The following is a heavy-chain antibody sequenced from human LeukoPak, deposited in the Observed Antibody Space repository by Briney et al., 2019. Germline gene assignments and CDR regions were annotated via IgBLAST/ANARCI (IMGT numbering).Heavy chain of an antibody. CDR1: GFTFSSYA. Sequence: GRSLRLSCAASGFTFSSYAMHWVRQAPGKGLEWVAVISYDGSNKYYADSVKGRFTISRDNSKNTLYLQMNSLRAEDTAVYYCARFPVDWGQGTLVTVSS. CDR3: ARFPVD. CDR2: ISYDGSNK. D-gene: IGHD4-23*01. J-gene: IGHJ4*02. V-gene: IGHV3-30-3*01.